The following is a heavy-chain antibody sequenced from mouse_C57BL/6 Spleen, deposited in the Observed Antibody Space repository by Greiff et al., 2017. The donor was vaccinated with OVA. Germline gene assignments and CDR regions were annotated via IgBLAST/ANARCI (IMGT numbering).Heavy chain of an antibody. CDR2: ICGGGGNT. CDR1: GFTFSSYT. D-gene: IGHD1-2*01. CDR3: ARHSLLRTMDY. J-gene: IGHJ4*01. Sequence: EVQVVESGGGLVKPGGSLKLSCAASGFTFSSYTMSWVRQTPEKRLEWVATICGGGGNTYYPDSVKGRFTISRDNAKNTLYLQMSRLRSEDTAVYYCARHSLLRTMDYWGQGTSVTVSS. V-gene: IGHV5-9*04.